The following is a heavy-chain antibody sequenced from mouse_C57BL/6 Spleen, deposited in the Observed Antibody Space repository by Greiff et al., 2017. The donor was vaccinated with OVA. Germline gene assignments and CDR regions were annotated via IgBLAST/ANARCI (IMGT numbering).Heavy chain of an antibody. D-gene: IGHD1-1*01. CDR3: ALASRIYYYGSSWGDYFDY. V-gene: IGHV1-26*01. CDR1: GYTFTDYY. Sequence: VQLQQSGPELVKPGASVKISCKASGYTFTDYYMNWVKQSHGKSLEWIGDINPNNGGTSYNQKFKGKATLTVDKSSSTAYMELRSLTSEDSAVYYCALASRIYYYGSSWGDYFDYWGQGTTLTVSS. CDR2: INPNNGGT. J-gene: IGHJ2*01.